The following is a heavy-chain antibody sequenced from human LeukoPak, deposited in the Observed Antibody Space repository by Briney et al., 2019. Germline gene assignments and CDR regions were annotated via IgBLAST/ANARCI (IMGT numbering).Heavy chain of an antibody. V-gene: IGHV1-18*01. J-gene: IGHJ5*02. CDR2: TSGDNVNT. D-gene: IGHD3-3*01. CDR1: GYTFISYG. CDR3: ARDWEWRARRDLFDP. Sequence: ASVKVSCKASGYTFISYGISWVRQAPGQGLEWMGWTSGDNVNTYYAQKFLGRVTMTTDTSTTTAYMELRGPRSDDTAVYYCARDWEWRARRDLFDPWGQGARVTVSS.